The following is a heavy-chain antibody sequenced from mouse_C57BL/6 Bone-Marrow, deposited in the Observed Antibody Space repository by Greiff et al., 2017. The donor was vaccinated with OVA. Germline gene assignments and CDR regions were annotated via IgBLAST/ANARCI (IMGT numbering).Heavy chain of an antibody. J-gene: IGHJ3*01. V-gene: IGHV5-15*01. CDR2: ISNLAYSI. D-gene: IGHD2-2*01. CDR3: ARTYGYDRAWFAY. CDR1: GFTFSDYG. Sequence: DVHLVESGGGLVQPGGSLKLSCAASGFTFSDYGMAWVRQAPRKGPEWVAFISNLAYSIYYADTVTGRFTISRENAKNTLYLEMSSLRSEDTAMYYCARTYGYDRAWFAYWGQGTLVTVSA.